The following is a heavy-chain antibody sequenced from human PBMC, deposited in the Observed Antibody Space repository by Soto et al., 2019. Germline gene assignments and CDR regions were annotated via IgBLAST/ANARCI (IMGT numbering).Heavy chain of an antibody. V-gene: IGHV4-59*01. J-gene: IGHJ4*02. D-gene: IGHD5-12*01. CDR3: ARGWLQLNY. CDR1: GGSISSYY. CDR2: TYYSGST. Sequence: SETLSLTCTVSGGSISSYYWSWIRQPPGKGLEWIGYTYYSGSTNYNPSLKSRVTISVDTSKNQFSLKLSSVTAADTAVYYCARGWLQLNYWGQGTLVTVSS.